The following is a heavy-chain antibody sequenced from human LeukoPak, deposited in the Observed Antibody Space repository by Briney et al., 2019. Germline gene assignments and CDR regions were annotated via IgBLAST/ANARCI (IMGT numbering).Heavy chain of an antibody. J-gene: IGHJ4*02. CDR1: GFDFSNSG. D-gene: IGHD3-22*01. CDR3: AKDVSSGYYSHVDY. Sequence: GGSLRLSCAASGFDFSNSGMHWVRQAPGKGLEWVAFIRYDGSNKYYADSVKGRFTISRDNSKNTLYLQMNSLRAEDTAVYYCAKDVSSGYYSHVDYWGQGTLVTVSS. V-gene: IGHV3-30*02. CDR2: IRYDGSNK.